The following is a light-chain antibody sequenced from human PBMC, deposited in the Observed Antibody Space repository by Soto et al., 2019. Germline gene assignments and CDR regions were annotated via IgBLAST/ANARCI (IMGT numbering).Light chain of an antibody. Sequence: DIQMTQSPSTLSASVGDRVTITCRASQSISSWLAWYQQKPGQAPKILIYKASSLESGVPSRFSGSGSGTEFTLTISRLQPDDFATYYCQQSFTFGPGTKVDIK. J-gene: IGKJ3*01. CDR3: QQSFT. CDR2: KAS. CDR1: QSISSW. V-gene: IGKV1-5*03.